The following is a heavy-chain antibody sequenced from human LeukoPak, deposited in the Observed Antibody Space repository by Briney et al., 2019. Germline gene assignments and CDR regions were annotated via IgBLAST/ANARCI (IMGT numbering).Heavy chain of an antibody. D-gene: IGHD2-21*02. Sequence: GGSLRLSCAASGLTFSSYWMHWVRQAPGKGLVWVSRINSDGSRTNQADSVKGRFTISRDNAKNTLYLQMSSLRAEDTAVYYCARGHIVVLTAPDYWGQGTLVTVSS. CDR1: GLTFSSYW. J-gene: IGHJ4*02. CDR3: ARGHIVVLTAPDY. V-gene: IGHV3-74*01. CDR2: INSDGSRT.